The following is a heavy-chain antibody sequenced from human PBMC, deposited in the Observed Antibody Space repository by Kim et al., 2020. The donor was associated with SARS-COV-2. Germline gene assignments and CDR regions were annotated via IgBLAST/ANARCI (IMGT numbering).Heavy chain of an antibody. D-gene: IGHD3-22*01. Sequence: GGSLRLSCTGFGFTFRDYAVAWFRQAPGKGLEWVGFIKTKAFGGTAEYGASVKGRFIISRDDSTSIGYLKLISRKIEDTAVYYCSRGVPNYYDTSGYFEYWGEGTLVTVSS. J-gene: IGHJ5*01. CDR1: GFTFRDYA. V-gene: IGHV3-49*03. CDR2: IKTKAFGGTA. CDR3: SRGVPNYYDTSGYFEY.